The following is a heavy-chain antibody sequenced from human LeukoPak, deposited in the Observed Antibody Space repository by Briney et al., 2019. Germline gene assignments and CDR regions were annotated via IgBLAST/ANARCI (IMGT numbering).Heavy chain of an antibody. CDR3: ARDLTDYYGMDV. CDR1: GYTFTGYY. V-gene: IGHV1-2*02. J-gene: IGHJ6*02. D-gene: IGHD7-27*01. CDR2: INPNSGGT. Sequence: ATVKVSCKASGYTFTGYYMHWVRQAPGQGLEWMGWINPNSGGTNYAQKFQGRVTMTRDTSISTAYMELSRLRSDDTAVYYCARDLTDYYGMDVWGQGTTVTVSS.